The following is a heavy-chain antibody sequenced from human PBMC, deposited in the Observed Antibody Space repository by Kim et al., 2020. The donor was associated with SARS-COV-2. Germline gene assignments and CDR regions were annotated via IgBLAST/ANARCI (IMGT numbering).Heavy chain of an antibody. J-gene: IGHJ3*02. CDR2: IYYSGST. D-gene: IGHD3-22*01. CDR1: GGSISSYY. V-gene: IGHV4-59*01. Sequence: SETLSLTCTVSGGSISSYYWSWIRQPPGKGLEWIGYIYYSGSTNYNPSLKSRVTISVDTSKNQFSLKLSSVTAADTAVYYCARVNRAGSSGYSAFDIWG. CDR3: ARVNRAGSSGYSAFDI.